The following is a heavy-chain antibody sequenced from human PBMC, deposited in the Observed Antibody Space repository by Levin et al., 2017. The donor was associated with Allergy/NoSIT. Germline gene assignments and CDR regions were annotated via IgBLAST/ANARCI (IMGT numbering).Heavy chain of an antibody. Sequence: LSLTCAASGFTFDDYAMHWVRQAPGKGLEWVSGISWNSGSIGYADSVKGRFTISRDNAKNSLYLQMNSLRAEDTALYYCAKDISSSRRYYYYGMDVWGQGTTVTVSS. V-gene: IGHV3-9*01. J-gene: IGHJ6*02. D-gene: IGHD6-6*01. CDR1: GFTFDDYA. CDR3: AKDISSSRRYYYYGMDV. CDR2: ISWNSGSI.